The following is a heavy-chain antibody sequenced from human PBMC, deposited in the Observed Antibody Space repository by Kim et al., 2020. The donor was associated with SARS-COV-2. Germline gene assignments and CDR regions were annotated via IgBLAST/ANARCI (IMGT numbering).Heavy chain of an antibody. CDR3: AKDGEQWLTTHFDY. Sequence: GGSLRLSCAASGFTFSSYAMSWVRQAPGKGLEWVSAISGSGGSTYYADSVKGRFTISRDNSKNTLYLQMNSLRAEDMAVYYCAKDGEQWLTTHFDYWGQGTLVTVSS. J-gene: IGHJ4*02. D-gene: IGHD6-19*01. CDR1: GFTFSSYA. V-gene: IGHV3-23*01. CDR2: ISGSGGST.